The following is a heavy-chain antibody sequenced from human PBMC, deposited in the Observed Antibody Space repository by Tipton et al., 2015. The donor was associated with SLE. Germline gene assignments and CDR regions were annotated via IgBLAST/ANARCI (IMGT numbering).Heavy chain of an antibody. CDR1: GGSVTSHS. Sequence: GLVKPSETLSLTCTVSGGSVTSHSWSWIRQSPGKGLEWIGYIYYSENTNYIPSLKSRVTISLDTSKNQFSLKLSSVTAADTAVYYCARDLTSKWYYYWGQGTLVTVSS. D-gene: IGHD3-16*01. CDR2: IYYSENT. V-gene: IGHV4-59*02. CDR3: ARDLTSKWYYY. J-gene: IGHJ4*02.